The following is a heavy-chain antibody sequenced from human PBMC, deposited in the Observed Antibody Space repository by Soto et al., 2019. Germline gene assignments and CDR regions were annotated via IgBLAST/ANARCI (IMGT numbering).Heavy chain of an antibody. CDR3: TTITPQYCSGGSCSVRGDPDYYYYGMDV. CDR1: GFTFSSYG. J-gene: IGHJ6*02. CDR2: IWSDGGTT. V-gene: IGHV3-15*01. Sequence: GGSLRLSCAASGFTFSSYGIHWVRQAPGKGLEWVAVIWSDGGTTDYAAPVKGRFTISRDDSINTLYLQMNSLKTEDTAVYYCTTITPQYCSGGSCSVRGDPDYYYYGMDVWGQGTTVTVSS. D-gene: IGHD2-15*01.